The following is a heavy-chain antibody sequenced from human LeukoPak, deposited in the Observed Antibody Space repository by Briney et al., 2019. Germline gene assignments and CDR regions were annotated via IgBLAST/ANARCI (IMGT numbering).Heavy chain of an antibody. V-gene: IGHV1-8*03. CDR2: MNPNSGTT. Sequence: ASVNVSCKASGYTFTSYDINLVRQATGPGLEWMGWMNPNSGTTGYAQKFQGRVTITRNTSITTAYMELSSLRSEDTAVYYCARVDGVTNFDYWGQGTLVTVSS. CDR3: ARVDGVTNFDY. J-gene: IGHJ4*02. D-gene: IGHD4-23*01. CDR1: GYTFTSYD.